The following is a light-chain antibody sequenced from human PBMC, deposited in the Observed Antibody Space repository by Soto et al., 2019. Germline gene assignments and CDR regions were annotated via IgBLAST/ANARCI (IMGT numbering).Light chain of an antibody. J-gene: IGKJ1*01. CDR2: GAS. CDR1: QSISNY. Sequence: DIQMTQSPSSLSASVGDRVTITCRASQSISNYLNWYQQKPGKAPKLLIYGASSLQSGVPLRFSGSGSGTDFTLTISSLQPEDFATYYCQESFTTLWGTCGQGTKVDI. CDR3: QESFTTLWGT. V-gene: IGKV1-39*01.